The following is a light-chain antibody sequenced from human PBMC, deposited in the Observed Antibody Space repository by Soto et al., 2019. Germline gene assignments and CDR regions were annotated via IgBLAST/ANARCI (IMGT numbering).Light chain of an antibody. V-gene: IGLV2-14*01. J-gene: IGLJ3*02. CDR2: GVT. CDR3: SSYTTTNTLWV. CDR1: SSDVGGYNY. Sequence: QSALTQPASVSGSPGQSITISCTGTSSDVGGYNYVSWYQQYPGKAPKIIIHGVTTRPSGVSDRFSGSKSGNTASLTISGLQAEDEADYFCSSYTTTNTLWVFGGGTKLTVL.